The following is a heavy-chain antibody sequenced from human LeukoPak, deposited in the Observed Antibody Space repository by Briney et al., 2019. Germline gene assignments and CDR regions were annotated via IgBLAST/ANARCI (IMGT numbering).Heavy chain of an antibody. V-gene: IGHV5-51*01. CDR2: IYPGDSDT. CDR3: ARLQRGSIAAAGFDH. CDR1: GYSFTSYW. D-gene: IGHD6-13*01. J-gene: IGHJ4*02. Sequence: GESLKISCKGSGYSFTSYWIGWVRQMPGKGLEWMGIIYPGDSDTRYSPSFQGQVTISADKSISTAYLQWSSLKASDTAMYYCARLQRGSIAAAGFDHWGQGTLVTVSS.